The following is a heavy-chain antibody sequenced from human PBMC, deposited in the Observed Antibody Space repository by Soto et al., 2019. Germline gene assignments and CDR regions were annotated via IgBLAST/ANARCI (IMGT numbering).Heavy chain of an antibody. D-gene: IGHD4-17*01. CDR1: GFSLTTYDMG. Sequence: QITLKESGPTLVRPAQTLTLTCAFSGFSLTTYDMGVAWIRQPLGKALEWLALIYWDDDKRYSPSLKDRLAISKDTSRNQVVLTITNMDPGDTATYFCAHAGDYDLLTFDHWGPGTLVTVSS. J-gene: IGHJ4*02. CDR2: IYWDDDK. V-gene: IGHV2-5*02. CDR3: AHAGDYDLLTFDH.